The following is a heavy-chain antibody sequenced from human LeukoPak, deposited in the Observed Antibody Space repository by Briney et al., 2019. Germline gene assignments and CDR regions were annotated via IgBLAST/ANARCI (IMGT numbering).Heavy chain of an antibody. D-gene: IGHD2-2*01. V-gene: IGHV3-23*01. J-gene: IGHJ4*02. Sequence: PGASLRVSCAASGFTFSSDAMTCVRQAPGKGLEWVSDIGASGGSPYYADSVKGRFTISRDNSKNTLYVQMNSLRAEDTAVYYCARGYHLLDFWGQGTLVAVSS. CDR1: GFTFSSDA. CDR2: IGASGGSP. CDR3: ARGYHLLDF.